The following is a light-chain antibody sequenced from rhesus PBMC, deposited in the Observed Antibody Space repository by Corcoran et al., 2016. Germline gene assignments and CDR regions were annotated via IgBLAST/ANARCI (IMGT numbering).Light chain of an antibody. V-gene: IGLV2-32*02. CDR2: EVS. CDR1: SSDIGGYNY. CDR3: SSYAGSNTFI. Sequence: QAALTQPRSVSGSPGQSVTISCTGTSSDIGGYNYVSWYQQHPGPAPKLMIYEVSKRPSGVSDRFSGAKSGNPASLTISGLQAEDEADYYCSSYAGSNTFIFGAGTRLTVL. J-gene: IGLJ1*01.